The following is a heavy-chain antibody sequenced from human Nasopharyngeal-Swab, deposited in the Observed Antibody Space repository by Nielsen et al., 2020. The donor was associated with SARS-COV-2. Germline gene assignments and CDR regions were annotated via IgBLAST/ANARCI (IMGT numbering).Heavy chain of an antibody. D-gene: IGHD3-22*01. CDR2: IYYSGSA. CDR1: GGSISSYY. J-gene: IGHJ5*02. CDR3: ARDRGYYDSSGPHNWFDP. V-gene: IGHV4-59*01. Sequence: PETLSLTCTVSGGSISSYYWSWIRQPPGKGLEWIGYIYYSGSANYNPSLKSRVTISVDTSKNQFSLKLSSVTAADTAVYYCARDRGYYDSSGPHNWFDPWGQGTLVTVSS.